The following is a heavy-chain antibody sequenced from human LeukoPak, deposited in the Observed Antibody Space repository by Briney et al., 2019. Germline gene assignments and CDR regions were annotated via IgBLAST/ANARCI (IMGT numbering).Heavy chain of an antibody. CDR3: ARGSLVRYYGSGSYRTRAGFDY. CDR2: ISGRGSTI. D-gene: IGHD3-10*01. Sequence: PGGSLRLSCAASGFTFSSYEMNWVRQAPGKGLEWVLYISGRGSTIYYAGSVKGRFTISRDNAKNSLYLQMNSLRAEDTAVYYCARGSLVRYYGSGSYRTRAGFDYWGQGTRVTVSS. V-gene: IGHV3-48*03. CDR1: GFTFSSYE. J-gene: IGHJ4*02.